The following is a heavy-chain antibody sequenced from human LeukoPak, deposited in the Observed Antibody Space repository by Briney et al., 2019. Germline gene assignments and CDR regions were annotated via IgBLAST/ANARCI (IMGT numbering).Heavy chain of an antibody. V-gene: IGHV1-18*01. CDR1: GYTFTSYG. Sequence: GASVKVSCKASGYTFTSYGISWVRQAPGQGLEWMGWISAYNGNTNYAQKLQGRVTMTTDTSTSTAYMELRSLRSDDTAVHYCAGSITIFGGGLSYGMDVWGQGTTVTVSS. CDR3: AGSITIFGGGLSYGMDV. D-gene: IGHD3-3*01. CDR2: ISAYNGNT. J-gene: IGHJ6*02.